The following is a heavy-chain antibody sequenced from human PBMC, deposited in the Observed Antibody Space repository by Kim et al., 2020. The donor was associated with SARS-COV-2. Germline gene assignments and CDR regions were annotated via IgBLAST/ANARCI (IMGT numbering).Heavy chain of an antibody. V-gene: IGHV4-39*01. CDR1: GGSISSSSYY. Sequence: SETLSLTCTVSGGSISSSSYYWGWIRQPPGKGLEWIGSIYYSGSTYYNPSLQSRVTISVATSKNQFSLKLSTVTAAATAVYSCAGHGGRIFGVVIHYYY. J-gene: IGHJ6*01. CDR3: AGHGGRIFGVVIHYYY. CDR2: IYYSGST. D-gene: IGHD3-3*01.